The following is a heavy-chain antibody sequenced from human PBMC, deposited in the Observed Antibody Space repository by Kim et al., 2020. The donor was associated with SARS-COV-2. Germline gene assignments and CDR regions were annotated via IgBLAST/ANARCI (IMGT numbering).Heavy chain of an antibody. D-gene: IGHD6-25*01. CDR3: ANSAQSHYYYYGMDV. V-gene: IGHV3-21*01. Sequence: DSVKGRFTISRDNAKNSLYLQMNSLRAEDTAVYYCANSAQSHYYYYGMDVWGQGTTVTVSS. J-gene: IGHJ6*02.